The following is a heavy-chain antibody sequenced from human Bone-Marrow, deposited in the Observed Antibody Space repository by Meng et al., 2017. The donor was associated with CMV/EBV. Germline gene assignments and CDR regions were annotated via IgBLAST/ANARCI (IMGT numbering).Heavy chain of an antibody. CDR3: ARGGFSASSPSDF. V-gene: IGHV3-30-3*01. CDR1: GFIFRDYY. Sequence: GESLKISCAASGFIFRDYYMSWIRQAPGKGLEWVAVIAYDGTNKLYADSVKGRFTLSRDNSKNTLYLQMNSLKSEDTALYYCARGGFSASSPSDFWGQGTLVTVSS. CDR2: IAYDGTNK. J-gene: IGHJ4*02. D-gene: IGHD6-6*01.